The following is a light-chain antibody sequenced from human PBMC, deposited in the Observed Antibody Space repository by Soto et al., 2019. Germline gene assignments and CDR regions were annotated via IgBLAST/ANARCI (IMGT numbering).Light chain of an antibody. J-gene: IGKJ1*01. CDR3: QQYNSYSPT. Sequence: QMTQSPSTLSASVGDSVTITCRASQSISSWLAWYQQKPGKAPKLLIYDASSLESGVPSRFSGSGSGTEFTLTISSLQPDDFATYYCQQYNSYSPTFGQGTKVDIK. V-gene: IGKV1-5*01. CDR2: DAS. CDR1: QSISSW.